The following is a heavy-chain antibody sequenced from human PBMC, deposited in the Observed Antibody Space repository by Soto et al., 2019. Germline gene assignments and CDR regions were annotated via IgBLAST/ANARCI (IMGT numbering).Heavy chain of an antibody. CDR2: IYYSGST. J-gene: IGHJ5*02. D-gene: IGHD3-9*01. V-gene: IGHV4-59*08. Sequence: SETLSLTCTVSGGSISSYYWSWIRQPPGKGLEWIGYIYYSGSTNYNPSLKSRVTISVDTSKNQFSLKLSSVTAADTAVYYCARHVMGPILGYYDILTGPQGGFDPWGQGTLVTVSS. CDR1: GGSISSYY. CDR3: ARHVMGPILGYYDILTGPQGGFDP.